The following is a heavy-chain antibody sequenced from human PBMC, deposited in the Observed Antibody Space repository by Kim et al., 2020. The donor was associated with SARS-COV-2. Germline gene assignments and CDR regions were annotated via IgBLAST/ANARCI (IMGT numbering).Heavy chain of an antibody. D-gene: IGHD3-10*01. Sequence: SETLSLTCTVSGGSISSGGYYWSWIRQHPGKGLEWIGYIYYSGSTYYNPSLKSRVTISVDTSKNQFSLKLSSVTAADTAVYYCAREAAGTMVRGVTYYYYYGMDVWGQGTTVTVSS. CDR2: IYYSGST. CDR1: GGSISSGGYY. CDR3: AREAAGTMVRGVTYYYYYGMDV. V-gene: IGHV4-31*03. J-gene: IGHJ6*02.